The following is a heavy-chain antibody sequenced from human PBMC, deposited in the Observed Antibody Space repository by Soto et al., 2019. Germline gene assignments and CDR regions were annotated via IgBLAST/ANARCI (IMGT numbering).Heavy chain of an antibody. D-gene: IGHD2-2*01. J-gene: IGHJ6*02. CDR3: ARGGPSATSHGLDV. CDR1: GDSVSSNSAA. CDR2: TYYRSKWYN. V-gene: IGHV6-1*01. Sequence: LSLTCAISGDSVSSNSAAWNWIRQSPSRGLEWLGRTYYRSKWYNDYAVSVKSRITINPDTSKNQFSLQLNSVTPEDTAVYYCARGGPSATSHGLDVWGQGTTVTVSS.